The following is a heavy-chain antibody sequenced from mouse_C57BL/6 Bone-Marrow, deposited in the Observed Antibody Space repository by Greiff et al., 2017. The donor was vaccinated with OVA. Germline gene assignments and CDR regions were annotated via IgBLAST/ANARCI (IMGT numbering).Heavy chain of an antibody. CDR3: ARRPREGFFFDY. CDR1: GFTFSDYY. V-gene: IGHV5-12*01. J-gene: IGHJ2*01. CDR2: ISNGGGST. Sequence: EVKLMESGGGLVQPGGSLKLSCAASGFTFSDYYMYWVRQTPEKRLEWVAYISNGGGSTYYPDTVKGRFTISRDNAKNTLYLQMSRLKSEDTAMYDCARRPREGFFFDYWGQGTTLTVSS.